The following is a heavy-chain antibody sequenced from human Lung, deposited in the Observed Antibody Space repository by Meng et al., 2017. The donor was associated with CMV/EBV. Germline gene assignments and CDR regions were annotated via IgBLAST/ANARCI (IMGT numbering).Heavy chain of an antibody. CDR2: ISDATNNK. CDR1: GFTFSLFE. D-gene: IGHD5-18*01. CDR3: ARTPRGYSYGYSAYYFDY. V-gene: IGHV3-48*03. J-gene: IGHJ4*02. Sequence: GESLKISCAASGFTFSLFEMNWVRQAPGKGLEWISYISDATNNKYYADSVKGRFTISRDNAQNSLYLQMSSLRADDTAVYFCARTPRGYSYGYSAYYFDYWGQGXLVTVSS.